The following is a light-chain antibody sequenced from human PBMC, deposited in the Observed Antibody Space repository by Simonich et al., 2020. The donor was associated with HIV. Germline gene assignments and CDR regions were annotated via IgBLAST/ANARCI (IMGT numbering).Light chain of an antibody. V-gene: IGKV1-5*03. CDR2: EAS. J-gene: IGKJ2*01. CDR1: QSISDW. CDR3: QQYHIYPYT. Sequence: DIKLTQSPSTLSASVGDTVTITCRASQSISDWLAWYQQKPGKATKLLVAEASSLESGVPSRFSGGGSGTEFTLTISSLQPDDFATYYCQQYHIYPYTFGQGTKLESK.